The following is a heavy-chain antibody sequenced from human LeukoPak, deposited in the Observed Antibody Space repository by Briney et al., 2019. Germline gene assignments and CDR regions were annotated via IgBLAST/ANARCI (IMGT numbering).Heavy chain of an antibody. CDR3: ARGGRVNYYDSSGYPGDAFDI. CDR1: GYSFSSYW. D-gene: IGHD3-22*01. V-gene: IGHV5-51*01. J-gene: IGHJ3*02. Sequence: GESLKISCKGSGYSFSSYWIGWVRQMPGKGLEWMGIIYPGDSDTRYSPSFQGQVTISADKSISSAYLHWSSLKASDTAMYYCARGGRVNYYDSSGYPGDAFDIWGQGTMVTVSS. CDR2: IYPGDSDT.